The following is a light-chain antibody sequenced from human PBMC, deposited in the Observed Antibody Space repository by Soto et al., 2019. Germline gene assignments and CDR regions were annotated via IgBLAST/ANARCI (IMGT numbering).Light chain of an antibody. CDR3: QLYLTSPLT. Sequence: EIVLTQSPGTLSLSPGEGATLSCRASQSVGSTYLAWYQQKPGQAPRLLIYDASTRATGIPDRFSGSGSGTDFTLTISRLDPEAFAVFYCQLYLTSPLTFDGGTKVEI. V-gene: IGKV3-20*01. J-gene: IGKJ4*01. CDR2: DAS. CDR1: QSVGSTY.